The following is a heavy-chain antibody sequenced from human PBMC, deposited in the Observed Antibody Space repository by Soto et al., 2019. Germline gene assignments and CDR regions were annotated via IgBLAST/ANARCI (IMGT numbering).Heavy chain of an antibody. J-gene: IGHJ4*02. CDR1: GFTFSNYA. V-gene: IGHV3-30-3*01. CDR3: ARDGEGVTTLPDY. D-gene: IGHD4-17*01. CDR2: ISYDGSNK. Sequence: QVQLVESGGGVVQPGRSLRLSCAASGFTFSNYAMHWVRQAPGKGLEWVAVISYDGSNKYYADSVKGRFTISRDSSKNTLYLQMNSLRAEDTAVYYCARDGEGVTTLPDYWGQGTLVTVSS.